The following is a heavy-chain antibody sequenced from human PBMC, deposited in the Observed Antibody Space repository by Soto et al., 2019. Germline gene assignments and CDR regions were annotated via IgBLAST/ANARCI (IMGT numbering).Heavy chain of an antibody. CDR3: AKDRRAGGNSAFYFDF. V-gene: IGHV3-23*01. CDR2: ISATGGGT. D-gene: IGHD3-16*01. J-gene: IGHJ4*02. Sequence: PGGSLRFSCAASGFKFSNYAMSWVRQAPGKGLEWVSLISATGGGTYYADSVKGRFTISRDNSHNTLYLQVHSLTAEDTAVYYCAKDRRAGGNSAFYFDFWGQGAQVTVS. CDR1: GFKFSNYA.